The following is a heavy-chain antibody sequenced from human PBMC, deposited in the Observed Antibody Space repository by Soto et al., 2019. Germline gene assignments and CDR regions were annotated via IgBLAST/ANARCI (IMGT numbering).Heavy chain of an antibody. Sequence: QVQLVQSGAEVKKPGSSVKVSCKASGGTFSSYAISWVRQAPGQGLEWMGGIIPIFGTANYAQKFQGRVTINADESTSTAYMELSSLRSEDTAVYYCERGHPLRYSSSPYYYYGMDVWGQGTTVTVSS. CDR1: GGTFSSYA. CDR3: ERGHPLRYSSSPYYYYGMDV. D-gene: IGHD6-6*01. J-gene: IGHJ6*02. V-gene: IGHV1-69*01. CDR2: IIPIFGTA.